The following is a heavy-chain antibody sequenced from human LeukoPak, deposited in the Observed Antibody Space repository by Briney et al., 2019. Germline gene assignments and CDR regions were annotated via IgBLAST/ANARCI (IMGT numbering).Heavy chain of an antibody. V-gene: IGHV4-39*01. J-gene: IGHJ4*02. D-gene: IGHD5-18*01. CDR2: IYYSGST. Sequence: SETLSLTCTVSGGSISSSSYYWGWIRQPPGKGLEWIGSIYYSGSTYYNPSLKSRVTISVDTSKNQFSLKLSSVTAADTAVYYCARRAKFGYSYALNFDYWGQGTLVTVSS. CDR3: ARRAKFGYSYALNFDY. CDR1: GGSISSSSYY.